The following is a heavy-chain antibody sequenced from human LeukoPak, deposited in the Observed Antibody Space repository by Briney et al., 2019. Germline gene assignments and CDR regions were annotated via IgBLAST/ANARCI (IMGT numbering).Heavy chain of an antibody. Sequence: SSETLSLTCTVSGGSISSGGHYWSWIRQHPGKGLEWIGYIYYSGSTYYNPSLKSRVTISVDTSRNQFSLKLSSVTAADTAVYYCARGVADPQGHFDYWGQGTLVTVSS. J-gene: IGHJ4*02. D-gene: IGHD3-3*01. CDR2: IYYSGST. V-gene: IGHV4-31*03. CDR1: GGSISSGGHY. CDR3: ARGVADPQGHFDY.